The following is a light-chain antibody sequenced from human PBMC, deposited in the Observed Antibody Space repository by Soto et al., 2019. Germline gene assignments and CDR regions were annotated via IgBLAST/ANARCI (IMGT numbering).Light chain of an antibody. CDR3: QQGKSFPLT. CDR1: QDINSW. V-gene: IGKV1-12*01. CDR2: KAS. J-gene: IGKJ4*01. Sequence: DTQMTQCPSSLSTTVGERVTITCRASQDINSWLAWYQQKPGLAPKLLIYKASSLQGGVPSRFSGSRSGTDFTLTISSLQPEDFATYFCQQGKSFPLTFGGGTKVDI.